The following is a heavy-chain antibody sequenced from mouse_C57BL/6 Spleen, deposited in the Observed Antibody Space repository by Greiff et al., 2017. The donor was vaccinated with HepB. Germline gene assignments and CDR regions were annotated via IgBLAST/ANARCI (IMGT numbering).Heavy chain of an antibody. Sequence: VQLQQSGAELVKPGASVKISCKASGYAFSSYWMNWVKQRPGKGLEWIGQIYPGDGDTNYNGKFKGKATLTADTSSSTAYMQLSSLTSEDSAVYFCARNYDYLYAMDYWGQGTSVTVSS. CDR3: ARNYDYLYAMDY. V-gene: IGHV1-80*01. CDR2: IYPGDGDT. D-gene: IGHD2-4*01. J-gene: IGHJ4*01. CDR1: GYAFSSYW.